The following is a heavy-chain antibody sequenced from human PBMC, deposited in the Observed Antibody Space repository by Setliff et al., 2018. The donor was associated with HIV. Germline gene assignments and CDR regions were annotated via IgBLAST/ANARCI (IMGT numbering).Heavy chain of an antibody. CDR1: GYNFNVYY. J-gene: IGHJ4*02. CDR3: ARGSSWYAPFDY. V-gene: IGHV1-2*02. D-gene: IGHD6-13*01. Sequence: ASVKVSCKASGYNFNVYYIHWVRQATGQGLEWMGWINPSSGGTNFAQKFQGRVTMVKDTSLTTVYMELNNLRSDDTAVYFCARGSSWYAPFDYWGQGTLVTVSS. CDR2: INPSSGGT.